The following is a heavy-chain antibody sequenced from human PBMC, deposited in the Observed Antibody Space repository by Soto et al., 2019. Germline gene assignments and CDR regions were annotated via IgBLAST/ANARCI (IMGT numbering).Heavy chain of an antibody. CDR1: GYTFTGYY. Sequence: GASVKVSCKASGYTFTGYYMHWVRQAPGQGLEWMGWINPNSGGTNYAQKFQGWVTMTRDTSISTAYMELSRLRSDDTAVYYCARSCSGGSCYPYYYYYGMDVWGQGTTVTVSS. J-gene: IGHJ6*02. CDR3: ARSCSGGSCYPYYYYYGMDV. D-gene: IGHD2-15*01. V-gene: IGHV1-2*04. CDR2: INPNSGGT.